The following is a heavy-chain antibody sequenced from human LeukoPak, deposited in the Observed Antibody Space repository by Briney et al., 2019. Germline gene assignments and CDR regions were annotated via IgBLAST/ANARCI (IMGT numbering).Heavy chain of an antibody. J-gene: IGHJ4*02. CDR2: ITGGGSGI. D-gene: IGHD2-2*01. CDR1: GFTFSNYA. V-gene: IGHV3-23*01. CDR3: AREGEDCSSTSCSSFDY. Sequence: GASLRLSCAASGFTFSNYAMSWVRQAPGKGLEWVSAITGGGSGIYYADSMKSRFTISRDNSKNTLYLQMNSLRAEDTAVYYCAREGEDCSSTSCSSFDYWGQGTLVTVSS.